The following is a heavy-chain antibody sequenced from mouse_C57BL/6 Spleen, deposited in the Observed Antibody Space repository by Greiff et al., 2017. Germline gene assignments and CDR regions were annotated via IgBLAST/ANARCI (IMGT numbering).Heavy chain of an antibody. CDR1: GYTFTSYW. CDR2: IHPSDSAT. J-gene: IGHJ2*02. CDR3: AIELHRKSY. Sequence: VQLQQSGAELVKPGASVKVSCKASGYTFTSYWMHWVKQRPGQGLEWIGRIHPSDSATNYNHKFKGKATLTEDKSSSTAYMQLSSLTSEDSAVYYGAIELHRKSYWGQGTSLTVSS. V-gene: IGHV1-74*01. D-gene: IGHD1-1*01.